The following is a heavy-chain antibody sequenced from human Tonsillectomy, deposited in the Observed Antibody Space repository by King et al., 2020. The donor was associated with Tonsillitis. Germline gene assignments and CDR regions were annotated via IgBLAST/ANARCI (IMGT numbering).Heavy chain of an antibody. CDR1: GFTFSRYG. Sequence: VQLVESGGGVVQPGRSLRLSCAASGFTFSRYGMHWVRQSPGEGLEWVAVIGNDGSVTYYADSVKGRFTLSRDNSENTLYMQMNSLRVEHTAVYYCAKEIKQVAGDWYFDLWGRGTLVIVSS. D-gene: IGHD6-19*01. CDR3: AKEIKQVAGDWYFDL. J-gene: IGHJ2*01. CDR2: IGNDGSVT. V-gene: IGHV3-30*18.